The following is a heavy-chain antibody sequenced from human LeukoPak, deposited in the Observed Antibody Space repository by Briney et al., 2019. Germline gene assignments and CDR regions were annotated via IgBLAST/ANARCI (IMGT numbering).Heavy chain of an antibody. D-gene: IGHD3-16*02. V-gene: IGHV3-48*02. CDR2: ISSSSRTI. CDR3: ARSEGDFSLGFDY. CDR1: GFTFSTYN. Sequence: PGGSLRLSCAASGFTFSTYNMNWVRQAPGKGLEWVSYISSSSRTIYYADSVKGRFTISRDNAKNSLYLQMNSLRDEDTAVYYCARSEGDFSLGFDYWGQGTLGTVSS. J-gene: IGHJ4*02.